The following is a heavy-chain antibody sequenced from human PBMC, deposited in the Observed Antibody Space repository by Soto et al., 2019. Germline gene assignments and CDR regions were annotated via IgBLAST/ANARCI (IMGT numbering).Heavy chain of an antibody. CDR3: ARGFGCRRGPFDF. J-gene: IGHJ4*02. V-gene: IGHV3-48*02. CDR2: ISSSSNTI. Sequence: GGSLRLSCAPSGFTFTSYSMNWVRQAPGRGLEWLSYISSSSNTIFYADSVKGRFTISRDSANSSLYLQLTSLRDDDTALYFCARGFGCRRGPFDFWGQGTPVTVSS. CDR1: GFTFTSYS. D-gene: IGHD3-10*01.